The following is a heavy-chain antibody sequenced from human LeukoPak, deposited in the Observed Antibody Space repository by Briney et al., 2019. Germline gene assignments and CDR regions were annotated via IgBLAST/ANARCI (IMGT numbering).Heavy chain of an antibody. Sequence: GGSLRLSCAASEFTVSINYMTWVRQAPGKGLEWVSIIYSDGSKYYADSLKGRFTISRDNSKNTLYLQMNSLRAEDTAVYYCARDRRLLWFGEYNYYYMDVWGKGTTVTISS. CDR3: ARDRRLLWFGEYNYYYMDV. J-gene: IGHJ6*03. CDR1: EFTVSINY. D-gene: IGHD3-10*01. V-gene: IGHV3-53*01. CDR2: IYSDGSK.